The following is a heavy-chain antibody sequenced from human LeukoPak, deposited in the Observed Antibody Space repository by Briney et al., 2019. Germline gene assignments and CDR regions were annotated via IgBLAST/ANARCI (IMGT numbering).Heavy chain of an antibody. V-gene: IGHV3-74*01. J-gene: IGHJ6*02. Sequence: GGSLRLSCAASGFTFSSYWMHWVRQAPGKGLVWVSRINSVGCSTSYADSVKGRFTISRDNAKNTLYLQMNSLRAEDTAVYYCARDLYSYGSYYYYYGMDVWGQGTTVTVSS. CDR3: ARDLYSYGSYYYYYGMDV. D-gene: IGHD5-18*01. CDR1: GFTFSSYW. CDR2: INSVGCST.